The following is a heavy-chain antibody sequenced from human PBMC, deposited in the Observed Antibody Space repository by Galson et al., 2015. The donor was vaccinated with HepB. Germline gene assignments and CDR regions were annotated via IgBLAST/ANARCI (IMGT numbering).Heavy chain of an antibody. J-gene: IGHJ6*02. Sequence: SVKVSCKASGYTFPAYYVHWVRQAPGQGLEGMGRINPNSGGTNFAQKFQDRVTMTRDKSINTANSELRRLRTDDTAVYYWARAGTTWGLFSYYGLDVWGQGTTLTVSS. CDR2: INPNSGGT. D-gene: IGHD1-14*01. CDR3: ARAGTTWGLFSYYGLDV. V-gene: IGHV1-2*06. CDR1: GYTFPAYY.